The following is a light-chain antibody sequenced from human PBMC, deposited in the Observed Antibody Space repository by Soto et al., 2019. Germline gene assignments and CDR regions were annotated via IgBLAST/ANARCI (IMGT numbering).Light chain of an antibody. J-gene: IGKJ2*01. Sequence: DIQMTQSPSSLSASVGDRVTITCQASQDISNFVSWYQQKPGKAPKLLIYYASDLETGVPSRFGGSGSGTDFTFTISSLQPDDIATYSCQQYYNLPPTFGQGTRLDIK. V-gene: IGKV1-33*01. CDR2: YAS. CDR1: QDISNF. CDR3: QQYYNLPPT.